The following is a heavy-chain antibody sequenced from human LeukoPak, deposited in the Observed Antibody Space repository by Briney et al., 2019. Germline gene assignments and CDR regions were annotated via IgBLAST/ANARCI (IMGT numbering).Heavy chain of an antibody. D-gene: IGHD3-10*01. V-gene: IGHV1-2*02. Sequence: ASVKVSCKASGYTFTGYYMHWVRQAPGQGLEWMGWINPNSGGTNYAQEFQGRVTMTRDTSISTAYMELSRLRSDDTAVYYCARDRRYQGSYYREDWFDPWGQGTLVTVSS. CDR1: GYTFTGYY. J-gene: IGHJ5*02. CDR3: ARDRRYQGSYYREDWFDP. CDR2: INPNSGGT.